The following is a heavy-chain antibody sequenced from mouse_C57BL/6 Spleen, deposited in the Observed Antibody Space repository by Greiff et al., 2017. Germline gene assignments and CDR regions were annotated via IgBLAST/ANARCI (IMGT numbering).Heavy chain of an antibody. V-gene: IGHV1-74*01. J-gene: IGHJ3*01. CDR2: IHPSDSDT. CDR1: GYTFTSYW. CDR3: AIPDYYDADGFAY. D-gene: IGHD1-1*01. Sequence: QVQLQQSGAELVKPGASVKVSCKASGYTFTSYWMHWVKQRPGQGLEWIGRIHPSDSDTNYNQKFKGKATLTVDKSSSTAYMQISSLTSEDSAVYYCAIPDYYDADGFAYWGQGTLVTVSA.